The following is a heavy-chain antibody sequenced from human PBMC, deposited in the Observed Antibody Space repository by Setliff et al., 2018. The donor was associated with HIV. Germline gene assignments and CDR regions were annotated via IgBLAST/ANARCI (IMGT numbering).Heavy chain of an antibody. D-gene: IGHD3-9*01. V-gene: IGHV3-21*06. Sequence: GGSLRLSCAASGFTFSSYGMHWVRQAPGKGLEWVASISSSGAHIYSADSLQGRFTISRDNEKNSLYLQMNSLRAEDTAVYFCARGGRLQYFDWPSYALDVWGQGTTVTVSS. J-gene: IGHJ6*02. CDR1: GFTFSSYG. CDR3: ARGGRLQYFDWPSYALDV. CDR2: ISSSGAHI.